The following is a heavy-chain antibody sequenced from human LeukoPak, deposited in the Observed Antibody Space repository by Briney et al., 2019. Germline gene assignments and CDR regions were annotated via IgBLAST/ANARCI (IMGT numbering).Heavy chain of an antibody. CDR1: GAAINTDSYY. CDR3: ARREGRLWFHFDS. CDR2: IYYTGST. V-gene: IGHV4-39*01. D-gene: IGHD3-10*01. J-gene: IGHJ4*02. Sequence: SETLSLTCIVSGAAINTDSYYWGWSRQPPGRGLEWGGSIYYTGSTNYNPSRMRRVTISIDTSKDQYSLKLLSVTAADTTVYVCARREGRLWFHFDSWGQGTLVSVSS.